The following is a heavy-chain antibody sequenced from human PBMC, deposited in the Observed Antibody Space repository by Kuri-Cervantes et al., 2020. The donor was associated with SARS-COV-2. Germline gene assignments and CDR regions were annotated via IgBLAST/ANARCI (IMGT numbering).Heavy chain of an antibody. CDR2: IYYSGCT. V-gene: IGHV4-39*07. CDR1: GGSISSSSYY. Sequence: SETLSLTCTVSGGSISSSSYYWGWIRQPPGKGLEWIGSIYYSGCTYYNPSLKSRVTISVDTSKNQFSLKLSSVTAADTAVYYCAKGNPPSYYYGSGSYYGAVGYYYYGMAVWGQGNMVNVSS. CDR3: AKGNPPSYYYGSGSYYGAVGYYYYGMAV. J-gene: IGHJ6*02. D-gene: IGHD3-10*01.